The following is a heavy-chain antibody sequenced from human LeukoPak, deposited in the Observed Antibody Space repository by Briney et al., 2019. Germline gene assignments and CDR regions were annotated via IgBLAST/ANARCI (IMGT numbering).Heavy chain of an antibody. D-gene: IGHD2-15*01. CDR1: GFTFSSYA. CDR2: ISYDGSNK. CDR3: ARVKCSGGSCYSYYYYGMDV. V-gene: IGHV3-30-3*01. Sequence: GGSLRLSCAASGFTFSSYAMHWVRQAPGKGLEWVAVISYDGSNKYYADSVKGRFTISRDNSKNTLYLQMNSLRAEDTAVYYCARVKCSGGSCYSYYYYGMDVWGQGTTVTASS. J-gene: IGHJ6*02.